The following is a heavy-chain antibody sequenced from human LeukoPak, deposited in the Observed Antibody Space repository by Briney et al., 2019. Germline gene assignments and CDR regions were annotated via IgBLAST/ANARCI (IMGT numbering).Heavy chain of an antibody. Sequence: GASLRLSCAASGFTFSSYAMSRVRQAPGKGLEWVANIKEDGSATYYVDSVRGRFTISRDTAKSSLYLEMKYLGVDDTAVYYCARLGAASAGALDNWGQGTPVTVSA. CDR3: ARLGAASAGALDN. CDR2: IKEDGSAT. D-gene: IGHD6-13*01. V-gene: IGHV3-7*04. J-gene: IGHJ4*02. CDR1: GFTFSSYA.